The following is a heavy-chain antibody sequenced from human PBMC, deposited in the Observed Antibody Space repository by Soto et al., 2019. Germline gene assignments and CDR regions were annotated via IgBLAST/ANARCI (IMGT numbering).Heavy chain of an antibody. D-gene: IGHD3-3*01. CDR1: GYTFTSYG. Sequence: QVQLVQSGAEVKKPGASVKVSCKASGYTFTSYGISWVRQAPGQGLEWMGWISAYNGNTNYAQKLQGRVTMTTDTSTSIAYMELRSLRSDDTAVYYCARDRGFLEWLEVNWFDPWGQGTLVTVSS. CDR3: ARDRGFLEWLEVNWFDP. V-gene: IGHV1-18*01. CDR2: ISAYNGNT. J-gene: IGHJ5*02.